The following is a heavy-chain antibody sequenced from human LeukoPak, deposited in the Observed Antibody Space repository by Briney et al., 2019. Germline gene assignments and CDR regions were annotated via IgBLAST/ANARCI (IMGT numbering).Heavy chain of an antibody. CDR3: ARDTGYSSGWYGASYYFDY. J-gene: IGHJ4*02. Sequence: GGSLRLSCAASGFTFSGYSMNWVRQAPGKGLEWVSSISSSSSYIYYADSVKGRFTISRDNAKNSLYLQMNSLRAEDTAVYYCARDTGYSSGWYGASYYFDYWGQGTLVTVSS. D-gene: IGHD6-19*01. CDR2: ISSSSSYI. CDR1: GFTFSGYS. V-gene: IGHV3-21*01.